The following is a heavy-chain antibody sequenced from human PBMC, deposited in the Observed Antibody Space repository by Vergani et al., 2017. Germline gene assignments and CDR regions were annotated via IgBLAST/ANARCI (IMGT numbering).Heavy chain of an antibody. CDR1: GGSISSGSYY. V-gene: IGHV4-61*02. Sequence: QVKLQESGPGLVKPSQTLSLTCTVSGGSISSGSYYWSWIRQPAGKGLEWIGRIYTSGRTIYNPSLKSRVTIPVDTSKNQFSLKLSSVTAADTAVYYCARGRRSLIVGATTGFDYWGQGTLVTVSS. CDR3: ARGRRSLIVGATTGFDY. D-gene: IGHD1-26*01. J-gene: IGHJ4*02. CDR2: IYTSGRT.